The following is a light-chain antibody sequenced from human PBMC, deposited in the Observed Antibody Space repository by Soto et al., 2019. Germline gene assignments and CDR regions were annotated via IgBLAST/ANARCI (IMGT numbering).Light chain of an antibody. CDR3: QQRSNWPLT. CDR2: DAS. CDR1: QSVSSY. J-gene: IGKJ4*01. V-gene: IGKV3-11*01. Sequence: EIVLTQSPATLSLSPGERATLSCRASQSVSSYLAWYQQKPGQAPRLLIYDASNSATGIPAWFSGRGSGSDFTLTISSLEPEDLAVYYCQQRSNWPLTFGGGTKVEIK.